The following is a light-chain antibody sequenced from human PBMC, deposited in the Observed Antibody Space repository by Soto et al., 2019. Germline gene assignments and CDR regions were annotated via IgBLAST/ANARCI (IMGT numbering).Light chain of an antibody. J-gene: IGKJ4*01. CDR3: QQSYSTPLT. Sequence: DIHMTQSPSCLSASVGDRVNVTCRASQSINNFLNWYQQKRGQAPKLLIYGTSSLQSGVPSRFSGSRSGTDLILTISSLQPEDSATYYCQQSYSTPLTFGGGTKVQI. CDR1: QSINNF. V-gene: IGKV1-39*01. CDR2: GTS.